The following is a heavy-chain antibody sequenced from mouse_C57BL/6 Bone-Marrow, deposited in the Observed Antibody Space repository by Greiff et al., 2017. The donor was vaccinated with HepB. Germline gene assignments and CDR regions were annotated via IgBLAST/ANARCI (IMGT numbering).Heavy chain of an antibody. CDR2: IWSGGST. V-gene: IGHV2-4*01. D-gene: IGHD4-1*01. Sequence: VQLQQSGPGLVQPSQSLSITCTVSGFSLTSYGVHWVRQPPGKGLEWLGVIWSGGSTDYNAAFISRLSISKDNSKSQVFFKMNSLQADDTAIYYCAKLGRSFAYWGQGTLVTVSA. CDR1: GFSLTSYG. J-gene: IGHJ3*01. CDR3: AKLGRSFAY.